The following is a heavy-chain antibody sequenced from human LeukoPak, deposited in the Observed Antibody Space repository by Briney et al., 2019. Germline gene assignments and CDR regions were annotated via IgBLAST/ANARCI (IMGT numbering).Heavy chain of an antibody. Sequence: GGSLRLSCAASGFTFSTYAMSWVRQAPGKGLEWVSRISTDGSSTTYADSVKGRFTLSRDNAKNSLYLQMNSLRAEDTAVYYCARDGGIFGVGNFDCWGQGTLVTVSS. V-gene: IGHV3-74*01. CDR1: GFTFSTYA. J-gene: IGHJ4*02. CDR2: ISTDGSST. CDR3: ARDGGIFGVGNFDC. D-gene: IGHD3-3*01.